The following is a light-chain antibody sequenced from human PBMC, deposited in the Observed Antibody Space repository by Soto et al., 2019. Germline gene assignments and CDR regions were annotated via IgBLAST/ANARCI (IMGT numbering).Light chain of an antibody. J-gene: IGLJ2*01. CDR1: SSSIGAGYG. CDR2: NYV. V-gene: IGLV1-40*01. CDR3: QSYDSNLSGSL. Sequence: QSVVTQPPSVSGAPGQRVTVSCAGTSSSIGAGYGVHWYQQLPGRAPKLLIHNYVNRPSGVPDRFSGSKSGTSASLAITGLQGEDEGDYYCQSYDSNLSGSLFGGGTKVTVL.